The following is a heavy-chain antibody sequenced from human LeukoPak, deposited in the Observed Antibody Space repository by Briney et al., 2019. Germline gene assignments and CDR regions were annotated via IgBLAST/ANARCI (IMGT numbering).Heavy chain of an antibody. J-gene: IGHJ4*02. CDR3: ARAGPYYDILTGYLDY. V-gene: IGHV1-2*02. Sequence: ASVKVSCKASGYTFTGYYMHWVRQAPGQGLEWMGWINPNSGGTNYAQKFQGRVTMTRDTSISTAYMELSRLRSDDTAVYYCARAGPYYDILTGYLDYWGQGTLVTVSS. CDR2: INPNSGGT. D-gene: IGHD3-9*01. CDR1: GYTFTGYY.